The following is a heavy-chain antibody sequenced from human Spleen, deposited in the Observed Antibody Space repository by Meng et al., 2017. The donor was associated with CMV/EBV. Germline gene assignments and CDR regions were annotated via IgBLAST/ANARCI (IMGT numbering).Heavy chain of an antibody. D-gene: IGHD6-19*01. CDR2: ISSSSYI. V-gene: IGHV3-21*01. J-gene: IGHJ5*02. CDR3: EATGWYVTS. Sequence: GESLKISCAASGFTFSNYNINWVRQAPGKGLEWVSSISSSSYIYYADSVKGRFTISRDNAKNSLYLQMNSLRAEDTAVYYCEATGWYVTSWGQGTLVTVSS. CDR1: GFTFSNYN.